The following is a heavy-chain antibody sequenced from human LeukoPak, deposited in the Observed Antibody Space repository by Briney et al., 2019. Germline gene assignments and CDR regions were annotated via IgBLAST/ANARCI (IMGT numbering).Heavy chain of an antibody. J-gene: IGHJ4*02. V-gene: IGHV3-23*01. CDR1: GFTFSSYA. Sequence: GGSLRLSCAASGFTFSSYAMSWVRQAPGKGLEWVSAISGSGGSTYYADSVKGRFTISRDNSKNTLYLQMNSLRAEDTAVYYCAKDSRRGYYYDSSGYPNWGQGTLVTVSS. CDR3: AKDSRRGYYYDSSGYPN. D-gene: IGHD3-22*01. CDR2: ISGSGGST.